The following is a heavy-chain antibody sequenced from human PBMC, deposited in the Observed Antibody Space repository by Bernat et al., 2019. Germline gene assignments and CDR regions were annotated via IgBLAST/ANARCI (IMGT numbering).Heavy chain of an antibody. CDR2: ISYDGSNK. D-gene: IGHD3-9*01. V-gene: IGHV3-30*01. CDR1: GFTFSSYA. J-gene: IGHJ4*02. Sequence: QVQLVESGGGVVQPGRSLRLSYAASGFTFSSYAMHWVRQAPGKGLEWVAVISYDGSNKYYADSVKGRFTISRDNSKNTLYLQMNSLRAEDTAVYYCARDRLRYFDWGGVDYWGQGTLVTVSS. CDR3: ARDRLRYFDWGGVDY.